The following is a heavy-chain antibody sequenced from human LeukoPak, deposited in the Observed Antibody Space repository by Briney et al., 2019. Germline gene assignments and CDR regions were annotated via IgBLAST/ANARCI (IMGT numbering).Heavy chain of an antibody. CDR2: INPNSGGT. Sequence: ASVKVSCKASGYTFTGYYMHWVRQAPGQGLEWMGWINPNSGGTNYAQKFQGRVTMTRDTSISTAYMELRSLRSDDTAVYYCAREETYYDSRGTDLWGQGTLVTVSS. CDR3: AREETYYDSRGTDL. J-gene: IGHJ4*02. D-gene: IGHD3-22*01. V-gene: IGHV1-2*02. CDR1: GYTFTGYY.